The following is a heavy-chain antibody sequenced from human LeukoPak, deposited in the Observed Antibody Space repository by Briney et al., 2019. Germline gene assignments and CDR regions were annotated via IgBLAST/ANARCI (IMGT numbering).Heavy chain of an antibody. D-gene: IGHD5-18*01. J-gene: IGHJ4*02. CDR2: ISYDGSNK. V-gene: IGHV3-30*03. CDR1: GFTFSSYG. CDR3: ARGVTAMVQPVVFDY. Sequence: GGSLRLSCAASGFTFSSYGMHWVRQAPGKGLEWVAVISYDGSNKYYADSVKGRFTISRDNSKNTLYLQMNSLSAEDTAVYYCARGVTAMVQPVVFDYWGQGTLVTVSS.